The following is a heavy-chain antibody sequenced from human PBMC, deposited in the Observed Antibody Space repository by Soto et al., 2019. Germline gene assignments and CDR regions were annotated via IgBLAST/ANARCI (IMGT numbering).Heavy chain of an antibody. CDR2: INSDGSSA. J-gene: IGHJ6*02. V-gene: IGHV3-74*01. CDR1: GFTFSSYW. Sequence: EVQLVESGGGLVQPGGSLRLSCAASGFTFSSYWMHWVRQAPGNGLVWLSRINSDGSSATYADSVKGRSTISRDKAKSTLYLQMNSLRAEDTAMYYCAIAPRYGMDVWGQGITVTVSS. CDR3: AIAPRYGMDV.